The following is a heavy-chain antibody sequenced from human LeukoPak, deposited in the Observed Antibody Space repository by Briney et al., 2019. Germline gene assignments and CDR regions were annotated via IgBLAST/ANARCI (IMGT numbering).Heavy chain of an antibody. D-gene: IGHD4-17*01. V-gene: IGHV3-23*01. Sequence: RGSLRLSCAASGFTFSSYAMSWVRQAPGKGLEWVSAISASGGGTYYADSVKGRFTISRDNSKSTLYLQMNSLRTEDTVVYYCARRFVGGDGDYPFDYWGQGTLVTVSS. CDR1: GFTFSSYA. J-gene: IGHJ4*02. CDR2: ISASGGGT. CDR3: ARRFVGGDGDYPFDY.